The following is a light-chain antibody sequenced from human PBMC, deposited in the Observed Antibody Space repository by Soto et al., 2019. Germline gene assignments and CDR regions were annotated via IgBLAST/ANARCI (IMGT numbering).Light chain of an antibody. CDR2: GNS. J-gene: IGLJ1*01. Sequence: QSVLTQPPSASGAPGQRVTISCTGSSSNIGAGYDVPWYQQLPGTAPKLLIYGNSNRPSGVPDRFSGSKSGTSASLAITGLQAEDEAEYYCQSYDSGRSGYVFGTGTKLTVL. CDR3: QSYDSGRSGYV. CDR1: SSNIGAGYD. V-gene: IGLV1-40*01.